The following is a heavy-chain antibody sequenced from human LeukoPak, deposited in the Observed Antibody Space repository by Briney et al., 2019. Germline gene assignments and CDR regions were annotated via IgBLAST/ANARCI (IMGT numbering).Heavy chain of an antibody. CDR3: AKDLGQWTDYYFYGMDV. CDR1: GFTFSSYA. J-gene: IGHJ6*02. Sequence: PGRSLRLSCAASGFTFSSYAMHWVRQAPGRGLEWVAVISYDGSNKYYADSVKGRFTISRDNSKNTLYLQMNSLRAEDTAVFYCAKDLGQWTDYYFYGMDVWGQGATVTVSS. D-gene: IGHD6-19*01. CDR2: ISYDGSNK. V-gene: IGHV3-30*04.